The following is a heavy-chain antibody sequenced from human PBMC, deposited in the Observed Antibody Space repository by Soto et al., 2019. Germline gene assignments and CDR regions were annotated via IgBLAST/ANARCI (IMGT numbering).Heavy chain of an antibody. J-gene: IGHJ4*02. V-gene: IGHV3-43*01. CDR3: AKEDEEGSSSHYFDY. D-gene: IGHD6-6*01. CDR2: ISWDGGST. Sequence: EVQLVESGGVVVQPGGSLRLSCAASGFTFDDYTMHWVRQAPGKGLEWVSPISWDGGSTYYADSVKGRFTISRDNSKNSLYLQMNSLRTEDTALYYCAKEDEEGSSSHYFDYWGQGTLVTVSS. CDR1: GFTFDDYT.